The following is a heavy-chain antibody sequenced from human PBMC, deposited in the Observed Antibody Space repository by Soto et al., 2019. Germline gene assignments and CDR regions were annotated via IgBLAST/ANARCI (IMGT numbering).Heavy chain of an antibody. J-gene: IGHJ6*02. V-gene: IGHV1-3*01. CDR1: GYTFTSYA. CDR2: INAGNGNT. Sequence: ASVKVSCKASGYTFTSYAMHWVRQAPGQRLEWMGWINAGNGNTKYSQKFQGRVTITRDTSASTAYMELSSLRSEDTAVYYCARSVSFRYQLLKRGMDVWGQGTTVTVSS. D-gene: IGHD2-2*01. CDR3: ARSVSFRYQLLKRGMDV.